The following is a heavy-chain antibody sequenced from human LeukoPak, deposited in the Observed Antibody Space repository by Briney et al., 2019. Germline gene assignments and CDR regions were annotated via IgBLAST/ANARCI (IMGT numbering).Heavy chain of an antibody. CDR2: INHSGST. V-gene: IGHV4-34*01. J-gene: IGHJ6*03. Sequence: SETLSLTCAVYGGSFSGYYWSWIRQPPGKGLEWIGEINHSGSTNYNPSLKSRVTISVDTSKNQFSLKLSSVTAADPAVYYCARGGNYYGSENYYYMEVWGKGPRSPSP. D-gene: IGHD3-10*01. CDR3: ARGGNYYGSENYYYMEV. CDR1: GGSFSGYY.